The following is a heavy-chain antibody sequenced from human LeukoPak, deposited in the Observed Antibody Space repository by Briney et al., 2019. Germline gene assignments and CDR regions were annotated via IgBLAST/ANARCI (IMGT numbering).Heavy chain of an antibody. V-gene: IGHV4-34*01. CDR1: GGSFSGYY. CDR3: ARGLVGSEADILTGYYRYFDY. D-gene: IGHD3-9*01. Sequence: SETLSLTCAVYGGSFSGYYWSWIRQPPGKGLEWIGAINHSGSTNYNPSLKSRVTISVDTSKNQFSLKLSSVTAADTAVYYCARGLVGSEADILTGYYRYFDYWGQGTLVTVSS. J-gene: IGHJ4*02. CDR2: INHSGST.